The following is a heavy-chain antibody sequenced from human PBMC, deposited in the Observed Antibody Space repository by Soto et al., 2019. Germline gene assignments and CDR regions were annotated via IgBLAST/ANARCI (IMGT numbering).Heavy chain of an antibody. Sequence: GGSLRLSCAASGFTFSSYAMSWVRQAPGKGLEWVSAISGSGGSTYYADSVKGRFTISRDNSKNTLYLQMNSLRAEDTAVYYCAKDSGSWGSSGWEPNGVFDYWGQGTLVTVSS. CDR1: GFTFSSYA. CDR3: AKDSGSWGSSGWEPNGVFDY. D-gene: IGHD6-19*01. V-gene: IGHV3-23*01. CDR2: ISGSGGST. J-gene: IGHJ4*02.